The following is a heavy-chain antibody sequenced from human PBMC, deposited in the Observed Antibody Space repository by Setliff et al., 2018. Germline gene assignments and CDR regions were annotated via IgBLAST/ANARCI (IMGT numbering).Heavy chain of an antibody. Sequence: PGGSLRLSCAASGFTFSRYAMNWVRQTPGKGLEWVSYISASSANIQYADSVRGRLTISRDNAWDSLYLQMNSLRAEDTAVYFCARSESCGSTHCSPYDYWGQGALVTVSS. D-gene: IGHD2-2*01. V-gene: IGHV3-48*04. CDR1: GFTFSRYA. CDR3: ARSESCGSTHCSPYDY. J-gene: IGHJ4*02. CDR2: ISASSANI.